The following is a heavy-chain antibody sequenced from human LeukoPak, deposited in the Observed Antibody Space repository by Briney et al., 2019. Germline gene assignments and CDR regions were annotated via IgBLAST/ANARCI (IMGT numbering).Heavy chain of an antibody. D-gene: IGHD5-18*01. CDR3: AKTGRRWIQPLDV. CDR1: GFTFSSYG. Sequence: GGSLRLSCAASGFTFSSYGMHWVRQAPGKGLEWVAVIWYDGSNKYYADSVKGRFTISRDNSKNTLYLQMNSLRAEDTAVYYCAKTGRRWIQPLDVWGQGTTVTVSS. V-gene: IGHV3-33*06. J-gene: IGHJ6*02. CDR2: IWYDGSNK.